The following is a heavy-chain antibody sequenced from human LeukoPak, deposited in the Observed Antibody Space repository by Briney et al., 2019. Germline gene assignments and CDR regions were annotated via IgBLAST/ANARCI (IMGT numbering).Heavy chain of an antibody. D-gene: IGHD3-16*01. J-gene: IGHJ6*04. Sequence: GGSLRLSCAASGFTFSSYWMSWVRQAPGKGLEWVGRVRSKSDAGTMDHAAHVQGRFSISRDDSKNMVYLDMNSLKTEDTAVYYCGGRRVWGNGTVVTVSS. CDR3: GGRRV. CDR2: VRSKSDAGTM. V-gene: IGHV3-15*01. CDR1: GFTFSSYW.